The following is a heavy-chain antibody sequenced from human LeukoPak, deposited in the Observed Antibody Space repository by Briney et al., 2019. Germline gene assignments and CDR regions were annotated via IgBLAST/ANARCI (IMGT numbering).Heavy chain of an antibody. CDR3: AVDTCESNSYGCSHDY. V-gene: IGHV1-69*13. J-gene: IGHJ4*02. CDR2: IIPIFGTA. CDR1: GGTFSSYA. Sequence: SVKVSCKASGGTFSSYAISWVRQAPGQGLEWMGGIIPIFGTANYAQKFQGRVTITADESTSTAYMELSSLRSEDTAVYYCAVDTCESNSYGCSHDYWGQGTLVTVSS. D-gene: IGHD5-18*01.